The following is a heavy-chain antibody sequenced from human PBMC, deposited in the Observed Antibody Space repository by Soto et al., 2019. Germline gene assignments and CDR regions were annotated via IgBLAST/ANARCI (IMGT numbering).Heavy chain of an antibody. J-gene: IGHJ4*02. CDR1: GFTFSSYG. V-gene: IGHV3-33*01. CDR2: IWYEGSNK. Sequence: GGSLRLSCAASGFTFSSYGMHWVRQAPGKGLEWVAVIWYEGSNKYYADSVKGRFTISRDNSKNTLYLQMNSLRAEDTAVYYCARDSRPYYDSSGYYYYWGQGTLVTVSS. D-gene: IGHD3-22*01. CDR3: ARDSRPYYDSSGYYYY.